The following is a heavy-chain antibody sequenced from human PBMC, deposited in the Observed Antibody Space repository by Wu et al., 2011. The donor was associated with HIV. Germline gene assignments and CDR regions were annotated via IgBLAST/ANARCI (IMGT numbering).Heavy chain of an antibody. J-gene: IGHJ4*02. V-gene: IGHV1-46*01. Sequence: QVQLVQSGAEVKKPGASVKVSCKASGYTFTGYYMYWVRQAPGQGLEWMGILNPNGGRTSYAQNFQGRIILTRDTSTNTAYMELSSLRSEDTAVYYCARRSVDSSGYLEYWGQGTLVTVSS. D-gene: IGHD3-22*01. CDR2: LNPNGGRT. CDR3: ARRSVDSSGYLEY. CDR1: GYTFTGYY.